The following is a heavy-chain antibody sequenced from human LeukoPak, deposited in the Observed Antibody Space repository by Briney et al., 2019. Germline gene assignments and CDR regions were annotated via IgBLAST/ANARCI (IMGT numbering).Heavy chain of an antibody. J-gene: IGHJ4*02. V-gene: IGHV4-39*01. CDR1: GGSISSSSYY. CDR3: ARRAVADDY. D-gene: IGHD6-19*01. Sequence: SEALSLTCTVSGGSISSSSYYWGWIRQPPGKGLEWIGSIYYSGSTYYNPSLKSRVTISVDTSKNQFSLKLSSVTAADTAVYYCARRAVADDYWGQGTLVTVSS. CDR2: IYYSGST.